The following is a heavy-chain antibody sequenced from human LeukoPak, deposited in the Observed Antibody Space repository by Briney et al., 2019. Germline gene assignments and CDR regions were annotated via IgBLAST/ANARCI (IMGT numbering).Heavy chain of an antibody. V-gene: IGHV1-69*05. CDR3: ARDLEGSGETDY. D-gene: IGHD3-3*01. J-gene: IGHJ4*02. Sequence: SVTVSCKASGGTFSSYAISWVRQAPGQGLEWMGGIIPIFGTANYAQKFQGRVTITTDESTSTAYMELSSLRSEDTAVYYCARDLEGSGETDYWGQGTLVTVSS. CDR1: GGTFSSYA. CDR2: IIPIFGTA.